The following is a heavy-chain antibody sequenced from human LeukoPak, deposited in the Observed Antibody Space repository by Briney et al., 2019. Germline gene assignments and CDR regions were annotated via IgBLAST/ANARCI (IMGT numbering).Heavy chain of an antibody. CDR1: GYTFTGFH. D-gene: IGHD6-19*01. CDR2: INPNSGGT. CDR3: ARRRFRIAVAGNNWFDP. J-gene: IGHJ5*02. Sequence: ASVKVSCKASGYTFTGFHMHWVRQAPGQGLEWMGWINPNSGGTNYQGRVTMTRDTSISTAYMELSRLRSDDTAVYYCARRRFRIAVAGNNWFDPWGQGTLVTVSS. V-gene: IGHV1-2*02.